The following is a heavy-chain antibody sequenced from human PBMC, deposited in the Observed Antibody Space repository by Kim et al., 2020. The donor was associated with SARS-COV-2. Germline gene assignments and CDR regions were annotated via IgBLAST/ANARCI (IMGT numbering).Heavy chain of an antibody. D-gene: IGHD6-6*01. CDR3: ARHKDTSSSSAFDI. V-gene: IGHV5-51*01. J-gene: IGHJ3*02. Sequence: SPSFQGQVTISADKSISTAYLQWSRLKASDTAMYYCARHKDTSSSSAFDIWGQGTMVTVSS.